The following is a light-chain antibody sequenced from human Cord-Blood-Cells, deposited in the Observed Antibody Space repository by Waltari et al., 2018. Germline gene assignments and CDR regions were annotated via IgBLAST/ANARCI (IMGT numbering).Light chain of an antibody. Sequence: SSELTQDPAVSVALGQTVRITCQGDSLRSYYARWYQQKPEQAPLLVIYGKINRPSXIPAXFSXXXXXXXXXXXXTGAQAEDEADYYCNSRDSSGNHYVFGTGTKVTVL. CDR3: NSRDSSGNHYV. V-gene: IGLV3-19*01. J-gene: IGLJ1*01. CDR1: SLRSYY. CDR2: GKI.